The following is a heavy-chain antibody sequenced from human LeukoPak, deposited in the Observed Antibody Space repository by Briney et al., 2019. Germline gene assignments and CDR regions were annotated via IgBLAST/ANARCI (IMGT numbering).Heavy chain of an antibody. CDR3: ARLATAGYLNY. CDR1: GGSISSYY. CDR2: ISHSGST. V-gene: IGHV4-59*08. Sequence: SSETLSLTCTVSGGSISSYYWSWIRQPPGKGLEWIGYISHSGSTNYNPPLKSRVTISVDTSKKQFSLRVNSVTAADTAVYYCARLATAGYLNYWGQGTLVAVSS. J-gene: IGHJ4*02. D-gene: IGHD6-19*01.